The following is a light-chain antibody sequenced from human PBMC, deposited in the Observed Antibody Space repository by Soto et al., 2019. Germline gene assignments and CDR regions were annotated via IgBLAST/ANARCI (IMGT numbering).Light chain of an antibody. Sequence: IVLTQSPGTLSLSPGERATLSCRASQSVSSSYLAWYQQKPGQAPRLLIYGASSRATGIPDRFSGSGSGTDFTLTISRLEPEDFAVYYCQQYGPTNTFGQGTKV. J-gene: IGKJ1*01. V-gene: IGKV3-20*01. CDR1: QSVSSSY. CDR2: GAS. CDR3: QQYGPTNT.